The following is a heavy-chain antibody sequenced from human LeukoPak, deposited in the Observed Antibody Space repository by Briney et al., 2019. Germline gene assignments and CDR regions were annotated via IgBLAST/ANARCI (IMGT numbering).Heavy chain of an antibody. CDR2: MSYSGTT. CDR3: ARGMIAVAGPLGY. Sequence: SETLSLTCTVSAGSITYYYWSWFRQPPGKGLEWIGYMSYSGTTKYNPSLKSRLTISMDTSKNQFSLKLSSVTAADTAVYYCARGMIAVAGPLGYWGQGTLVTVSS. D-gene: IGHD6-19*01. CDR1: AGSITYYY. V-gene: IGHV4-59*01. J-gene: IGHJ4*02.